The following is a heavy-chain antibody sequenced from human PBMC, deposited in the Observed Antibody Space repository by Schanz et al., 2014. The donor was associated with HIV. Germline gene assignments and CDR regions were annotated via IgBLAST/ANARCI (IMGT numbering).Heavy chain of an antibody. D-gene: IGHD4-4*01. CDR2: ISYDRSHK. CDR1: GFIFRDYA. Sequence: VQLVESGGGFVQPGGSLRLSCAGSGFIFRDYALHWVRQAPGKGLEWVAVISYDRSHKYYADSVKGRFTISRDNSKNTLFLQMNSLRAEDTAVYYCARVEGPPTFYYYYYGSDVWGQGTAVTVSS. V-gene: IGHV3-30*04. CDR3: ARVEGPPTFYYYYYGSDV. J-gene: IGHJ6*02.